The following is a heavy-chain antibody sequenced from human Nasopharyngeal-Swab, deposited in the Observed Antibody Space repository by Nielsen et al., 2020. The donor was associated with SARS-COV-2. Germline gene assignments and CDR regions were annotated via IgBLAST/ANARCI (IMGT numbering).Heavy chain of an antibody. CDR2: ISGSGGSI. CDR1: GFTFSSYA. J-gene: IGHJ5*02. V-gene: IGHV3-23*01. Sequence: GESLKISCAASGFTFSSYAMSWVRQAPGKGLEWVSAISGSGGSIYYADSVKGRFTISRDNAKNSLYLQMNSLGAEDTAVYYCARDRGSSSSMSWFDPWGQGTLVTVSS. D-gene: IGHD6-6*01. CDR3: ARDRGSSSSMSWFDP.